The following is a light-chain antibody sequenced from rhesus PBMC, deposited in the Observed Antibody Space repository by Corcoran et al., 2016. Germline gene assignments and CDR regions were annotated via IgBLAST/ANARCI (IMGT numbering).Light chain of an antibody. V-gene: IGKV3S9*01. CDR1: QSVSSY. Sequence: EIVMTQSPATLSLSPGERATLSCRASQSVSSYVAWYQQKPAQAPRLLISGASRRATGIPDRCSGSGSGTDFNLTISSLEPEDFAVYYCQQYSNWPRTFGQGTKVEIK. CDR3: QQYSNWPRT. CDR2: GAS. J-gene: IGKJ1*01.